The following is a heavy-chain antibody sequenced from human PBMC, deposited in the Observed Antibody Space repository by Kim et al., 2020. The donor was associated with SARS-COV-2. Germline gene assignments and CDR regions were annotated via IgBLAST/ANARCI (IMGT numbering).Heavy chain of an antibody. CDR1: GFTFSSYD. CDR2: IGTAGDT. CDR3: ARAGSSWYGRGMDV. V-gene: IGHV3-13*04. J-gene: IGHJ6*02. D-gene: IGHD6-13*01. Sequence: GGSLRLSCAASGFTFSSYDMHWVRQATGKGLEWVSAIGTAGDTYYPGSVKGRFTISRENAKNSLYLQMNSLRAGDTAVYYCARAGSSWYGRGMDVWGQGTTVTVSS.